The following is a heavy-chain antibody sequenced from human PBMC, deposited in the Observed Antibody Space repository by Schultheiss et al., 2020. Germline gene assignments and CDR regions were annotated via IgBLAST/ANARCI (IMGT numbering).Heavy chain of an antibody. D-gene: IGHD1-14*01. CDR3: ARDRNYYFDY. J-gene: IGHJ4*02. V-gene: IGHV4-4*02. CDR1: GGSISSENW. CDR2: IHYSGST. Sequence: SETMSLTCAVAGGSISSENWWSWVRQSPGKGLEWIGYIHYSGSTNYKPSLKSRVTISVDTSKNQFSLKLSSVTAADTAVYYCARDRNYYFDYWGQGTLVTVSS.